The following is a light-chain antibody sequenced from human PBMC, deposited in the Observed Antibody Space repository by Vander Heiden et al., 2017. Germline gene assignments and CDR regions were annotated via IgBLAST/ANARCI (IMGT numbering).Light chain of an antibody. CDR3: LQDYNYPFT. CDR2: DAT. Sequence: QMTQSPHSLSASVGDRVTITCRASQDIRSDLGWYQQRPGKAPKLLIYDATRLQSGVPSRFSGRGSGTDFTLTISSLHSEDFATYYCLQDYNYPFTFGPGTKVEIK. J-gene: IGKJ3*01. CDR1: QDIRSD. V-gene: IGKV1-6*02.